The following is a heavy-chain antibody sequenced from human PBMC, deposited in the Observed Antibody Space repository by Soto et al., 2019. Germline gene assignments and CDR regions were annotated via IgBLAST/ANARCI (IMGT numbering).Heavy chain of an antibody. D-gene: IGHD3-3*01. CDR3: ARDPRSGRISGEGAYKYCYMDV. J-gene: IGHJ6*03. CDR1: GYSFTDYG. CDR2: ISTYHGHT. V-gene: IGHV1-18*03. Sequence: QVQLVQSGAEVKKPGASVKVSCKTSGYSFTDYGVNWVRQAPGQGLEWMGWISTYHGHTNYAQKLQGRVTMTTDTSTSTVYMELRSLRSDEMGVYYCARDPRSGRISGEGAYKYCYMDVWGKGTTVTVSS.